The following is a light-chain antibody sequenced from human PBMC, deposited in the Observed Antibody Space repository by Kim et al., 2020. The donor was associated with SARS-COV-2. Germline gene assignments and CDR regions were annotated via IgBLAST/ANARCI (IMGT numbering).Light chain of an antibody. CDR2: EDN. V-gene: IGLV6-57*03. Sequence: GKPLTVSCTRSSGSIASNYVQWYQQRPGSAPTTVIYEDNQRPSGLPDRFSGSIDSSSNSASLTISGLKTEDEADYYCQSYDSSNWVFGGGTQLTVL. CDR3: QSYDSSNWV. J-gene: IGLJ3*02. CDR1: SGSIASNY.